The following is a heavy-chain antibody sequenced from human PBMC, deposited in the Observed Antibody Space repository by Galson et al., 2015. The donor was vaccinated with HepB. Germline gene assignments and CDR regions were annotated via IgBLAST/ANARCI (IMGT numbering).Heavy chain of an antibody. CDR3: AVRLIYSALGY. CDR2: ISNSGGNT. Sequence: SLRLSCAASGITFSTYAMSWVHQAPGKGPEWVSGISNSGGNTYYADSVKGRFTISRDNSKNTLYLQMNSLRVEDTAVYYCAVRLIYSALGYWGQGTLVTVSS. V-gene: IGHV3-23*01. CDR1: GITFSTYA. D-gene: IGHD1-26*01. J-gene: IGHJ1*01.